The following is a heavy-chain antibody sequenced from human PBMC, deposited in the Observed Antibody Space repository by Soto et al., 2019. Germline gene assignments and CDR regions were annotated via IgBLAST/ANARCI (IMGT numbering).Heavy chain of an antibody. V-gene: IGHV2-5*02. CDR2: IYWDDEK. CDR3: ALLYYYGSGSYSSFDY. J-gene: IGHJ4*02. CDR1: GFSLSTSGVG. D-gene: IGHD3-10*01. Sequence: QITLKESGPTLVKPTQTLTLTCTFSGFSLSTSGVGVGWIRQPPGKALEWLALIYWDDEKRYSPSLTSRLTLTKDTSKTQVVLTMTNMDPVDTATYYCALLYYYGSGSYSSFDYWGQGTLVTVSS.